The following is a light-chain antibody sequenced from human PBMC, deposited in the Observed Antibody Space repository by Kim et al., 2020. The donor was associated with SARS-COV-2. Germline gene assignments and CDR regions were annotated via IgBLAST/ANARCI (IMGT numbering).Light chain of an antibody. J-gene: IGKJ5*01. CDR1: QDISNY. CDR2: RAS. CDR3: LQHNTYPIT. Sequence: ASVRDRVTLACRASQDISNYLGWYQQNPGRAPKRLIYRASSLQSGVPSRFSGSVSGTEFSLTISSLQPEDFATNFCLQHNTYPITFGQGTRLEIK. V-gene: IGKV1-17*01.